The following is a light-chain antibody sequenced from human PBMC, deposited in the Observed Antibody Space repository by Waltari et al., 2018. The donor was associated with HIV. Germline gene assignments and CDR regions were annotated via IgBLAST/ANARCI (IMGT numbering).Light chain of an antibody. CDR1: SSNIGANFD. CDR2: AKP. J-gene: IGLJ1*01. V-gene: IGLV1-40*01. Sequence: QSVLTQAPSVSGAPGQRVTISCTGSSSNIGANFDVHWYQLLPGSSPKLLIFAKPTRPSGVPDRFSGSKSGTSASLAITGLHPEDEAEYYCQSFDSSLNAYVFGTGTTVIVL. CDR3: QSFDSSLNAYV.